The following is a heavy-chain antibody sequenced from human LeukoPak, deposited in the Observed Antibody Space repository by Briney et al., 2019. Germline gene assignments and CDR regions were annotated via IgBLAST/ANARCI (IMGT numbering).Heavy chain of an antibody. V-gene: IGHV3-74*01. Sequence: PGGSLRLSCAASGLTFSTYYMHWVRQASGKGLVWVSRIYNDDSSTTYAESVKGRFTISSDNGKNTLYLQMSSLRDDDTAVYYCIKGSAWQGNAMDVWGQGTTVTVSS. D-gene: IGHD6-19*01. J-gene: IGHJ6*02. CDR3: IKGSAWQGNAMDV. CDR2: IYNDDSST. CDR1: GLTFSTYY.